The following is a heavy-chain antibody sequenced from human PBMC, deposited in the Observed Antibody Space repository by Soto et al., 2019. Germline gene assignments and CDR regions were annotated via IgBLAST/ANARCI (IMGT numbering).Heavy chain of an antibody. D-gene: IGHD6-25*01. CDR3: ARGDPSGANWFDP. J-gene: IGHJ5*02. CDR2: ISYSGST. CDR1: GGSISSDSYY. V-gene: IGHV4-39*07. Sequence: LSLTCTVSGGSISSDSYYWGWIRQSPEKGLEWIASISYSGSTYYNPSLKSRVTISVDRSKNQFSLNLTSVTAADTAVYYCARGDPSGANWFDPWGQGTLVTVSS.